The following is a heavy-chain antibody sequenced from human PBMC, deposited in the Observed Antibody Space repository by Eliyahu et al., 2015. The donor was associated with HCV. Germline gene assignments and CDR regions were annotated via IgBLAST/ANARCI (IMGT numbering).Heavy chain of an antibody. J-gene: IGHJ5*02. Sequence: QVQLRESGPGLVKPSETLSLTCTVSGGXXTTYYWSWIRQPPGRGLEWIGYIHYSGSTNYNPSLKSRITISIDTSKNQFSLNLTSVTAADTAIYYCASGGGGIAVTGTGGWFDPWGQGTLVTVSS. V-gene: IGHV4-59*01. CDR2: IHYSGST. CDR1: GGXXTTYY. CDR3: ASGGGGIAVTGTGGWFDP. D-gene: IGHD6-19*01.